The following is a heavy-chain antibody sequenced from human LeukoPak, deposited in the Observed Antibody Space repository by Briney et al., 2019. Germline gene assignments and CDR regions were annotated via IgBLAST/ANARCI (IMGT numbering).Heavy chain of an antibody. CDR1: GGSISSYY. CDR3: ARHTFFGGGSYYDI. J-gene: IGHJ3*02. D-gene: IGHD1-26*01. V-gene: IGHV4-59*08. Sequence: SETLSLTCTVSGGSISSYYWSWIRQPPGKGLEWIGYICYSGSTNYNPSLKSRVTISVDTSKNQFSLKLSSVTAADTAVYYCARHTFFGGGSYYDIWGQGTMVTVSS. CDR2: ICYSGST.